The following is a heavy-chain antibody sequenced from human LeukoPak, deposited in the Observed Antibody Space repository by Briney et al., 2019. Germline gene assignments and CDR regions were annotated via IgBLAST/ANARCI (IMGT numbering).Heavy chain of an antibody. CDR2: IYYSGST. D-gene: IGHD2-15*01. Sequence: TSETLSLTCAVSGGSISSSSYYWGWIRQPPGKGLEWIGSIYYSGSTYYNPSLKSRVTISVDTSKNQFSLKLSSVTAADTAVYYCARGGRYCSGGSCYTYYYYYMDVWGKGTTVTVSS. V-gene: IGHV4-39*01. CDR1: GGSISSSSYY. CDR3: ARGGRYCSGGSCYTYYYYYMDV. J-gene: IGHJ6*03.